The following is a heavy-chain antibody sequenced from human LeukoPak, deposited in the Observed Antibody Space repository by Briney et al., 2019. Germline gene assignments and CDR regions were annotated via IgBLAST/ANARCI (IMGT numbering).Heavy chain of an antibody. Sequence: PGGSLRLSCTASGFTFGDYAMSWVRQAPGKGLEWVAVISYDGSNKYYVDSVKGRFTISRDNSKDTLYLQMNSLRAEDTAVYYCARAQTWIQLWLDYWGQGTLVTVSS. D-gene: IGHD5-18*01. CDR1: GFTFGDYA. J-gene: IGHJ4*02. V-gene: IGHV3-30-3*01. CDR3: ARAQTWIQLWLDY. CDR2: ISYDGSNK.